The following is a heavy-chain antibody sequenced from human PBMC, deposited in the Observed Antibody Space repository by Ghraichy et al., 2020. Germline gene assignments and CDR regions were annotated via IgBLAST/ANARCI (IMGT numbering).Heavy chain of an antibody. Sequence: SETLSLTCTVSGGSISSYYWSWIRQPPGKGLEWIGYIYYSGSTNYNPSLKSRVTISVDTSKNQFSLKLSSVTAADTAVYYCARGSAYYDFWSGFQGNKPEFDPWGRGTLVTVSS. CDR2: IYYSGST. V-gene: IGHV4-59*01. J-gene: IGHJ5*02. D-gene: IGHD3-3*01. CDR3: ARGSAYYDFWSGFQGNKPEFDP. CDR1: GGSISSYY.